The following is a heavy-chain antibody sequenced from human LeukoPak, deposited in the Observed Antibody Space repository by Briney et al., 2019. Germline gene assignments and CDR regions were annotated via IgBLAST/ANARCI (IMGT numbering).Heavy chain of an antibody. CDR3: ARDFSRTRSSGWYYYGMDV. D-gene: IGHD6-19*01. CDR2: IWYDGSNK. Sequence: GRSLRLSCAASGFTFSSYGMHWVRQAPGKGLEWVAVIWYDGSNKYYADPVKGRFTISRDNSKNTLYLQMNSLRAEDTAVYYCARDFSRTRSSGWYYYGMDVWGQGTTVTVSS. CDR1: GFTFSSYG. J-gene: IGHJ6*02. V-gene: IGHV3-33*01.